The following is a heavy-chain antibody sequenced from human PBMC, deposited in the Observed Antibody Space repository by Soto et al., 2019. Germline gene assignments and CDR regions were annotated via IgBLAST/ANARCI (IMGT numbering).Heavy chain of an antibody. CDR2: IYYSGST. J-gene: IGHJ3*02. D-gene: IGHD2-15*01. CDR3: AREIGSGHCSGGRCRGPFDI. CDR1: GGSISSYY. V-gene: IGHV4-59*01. Sequence: PSETLSLTCTVSGGSISSYYWSLIRQPPGKGLEWIGYIYYSGSTNYNPSLKSRVTISVDTSKKQFSLKLSSATAADTAVYYCAREIGSGHCSGGRCRGPFDIWGQGTMVTVSS.